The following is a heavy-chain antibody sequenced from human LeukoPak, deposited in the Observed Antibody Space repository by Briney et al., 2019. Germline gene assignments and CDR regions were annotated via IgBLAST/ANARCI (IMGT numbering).Heavy chain of an antibody. V-gene: IGHV4-59*01. J-gene: IGHJ5*02. CDR2: IFYSGST. D-gene: IGHD3-16*01. CDR3: ARHYGP. CDR1: GGSISSYY. Sequence: SETLSLTCTVSGGSISSYYWSWIRQSPGKGLEWIGYIFYSGSTNYNPSLKSRVTISVDTSNNQFSLKLTSVTAADTAVYYCARHYGPWGQGTLVTVSS.